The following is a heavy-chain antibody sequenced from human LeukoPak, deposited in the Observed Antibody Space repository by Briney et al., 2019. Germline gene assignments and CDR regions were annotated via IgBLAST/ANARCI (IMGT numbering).Heavy chain of an antibody. Sequence: GGSLRLSCAASGFTFSRYAMSWVRQAPGKGLEWVSSIGGSGGTIYYADSVKGRFTISRDNAKNSLYLQMNSLRAEDTAVYYCAELGITMIGGVWGKGTTVTISS. CDR2: IGGSGGTI. CDR3: AELGITMIGGV. J-gene: IGHJ6*04. D-gene: IGHD3-10*02. CDR1: GFTFSRYA. V-gene: IGHV3-23*01.